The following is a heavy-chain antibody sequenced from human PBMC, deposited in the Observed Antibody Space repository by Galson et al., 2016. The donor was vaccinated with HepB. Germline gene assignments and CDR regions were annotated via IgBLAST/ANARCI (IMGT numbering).Heavy chain of an antibody. D-gene: IGHD5-12*01. CDR1: GYRFTSYW. CDR2: MDPSDSYS. J-gene: IGHJ4*02. Sequence: QSGAEVKKPGESLKISCKGSGYRFTSYWISWVRQMPGKGLEWMGRMDPSDSYSNYNPSFKGHVTMSADKSISTAYLQWSSLMASDTATYYCARHSSQSAYDPPFDFWGQGTLITVSS. CDR3: ARHSSQSAYDPPFDF. V-gene: IGHV5-10-1*01.